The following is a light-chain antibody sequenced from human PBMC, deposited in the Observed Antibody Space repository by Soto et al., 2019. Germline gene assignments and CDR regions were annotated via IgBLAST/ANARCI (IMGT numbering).Light chain of an antibody. CDR2: GAS. Sequence: ICFKRSPGNLFFSPRERVHLSCKASQSVTTRLAWYQHKPGQAPTLLMSGASNRASGVPVRFSGSGSGTDFTLTITRLEPEDFALYYCQQYGGSPITFGLGTRLEIK. J-gene: IGKJ5*01. CDR1: QSVTTR. CDR3: QQYGGSPIT. V-gene: IGKV3-20*01.